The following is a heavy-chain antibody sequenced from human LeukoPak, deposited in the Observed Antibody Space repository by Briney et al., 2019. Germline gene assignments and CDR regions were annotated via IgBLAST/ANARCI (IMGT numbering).Heavy chain of an antibody. CDR1: GWSFSGYY. CDR2: INNSGST. V-gene: IGHV4-34*01. D-gene: IGHD3-3*01. J-gene: IGHJ4*02. CDR3: ARRNYDFWSGYYGTYFDY. Sequence: PSESLSLTCAAYGWSFSGYYLSWIRQPPGKGLEWIGEINNSGSTNYNPSLKSRVTISVDTSKNQLSLKLSSVTAADTAVYYCARRNYDFWSGYYGTYFDYWGQGTLVTVSS.